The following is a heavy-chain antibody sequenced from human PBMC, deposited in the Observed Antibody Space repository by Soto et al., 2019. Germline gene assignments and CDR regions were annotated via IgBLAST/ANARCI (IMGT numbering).Heavy chain of an antibody. D-gene: IGHD4-17*01. J-gene: IGHJ6*03. CDR2: INAGNGNT. V-gene: IGHV1-3*01. CDR1: GYTFTSYA. Sequence: ASVKVSCKASGYTFTSYAMHWVRQAPGQRLEWMGWINAGNGNTKYSQKFQGRVTITRDTSASTAYMELSSLRSEDTAVYYCARAPYGDHHYYYYYMDVWGKGTTVNVSS. CDR3: ARAPYGDHHYYYYYMDV.